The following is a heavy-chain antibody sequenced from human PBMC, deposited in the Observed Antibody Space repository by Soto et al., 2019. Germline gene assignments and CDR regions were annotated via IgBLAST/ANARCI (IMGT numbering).Heavy chain of an antibody. J-gene: IGHJ4*02. CDR2: ISHDGSNA. V-gene: IGHV3-30*18. Sequence: QVQLVESGGGVVQPGKSLRLSCAAAGFIFRSYGVHWVRQAPGKGLEWVVVISHDGSNAYYADAVNGRFTISRDNAKNTVYLQMNSLRAEDTAVYYCAKQGIEVAGTDYFDYWGQGALVTVAS. CDR1: GFIFRSYG. D-gene: IGHD6-19*01. CDR3: AKQGIEVAGTDYFDY.